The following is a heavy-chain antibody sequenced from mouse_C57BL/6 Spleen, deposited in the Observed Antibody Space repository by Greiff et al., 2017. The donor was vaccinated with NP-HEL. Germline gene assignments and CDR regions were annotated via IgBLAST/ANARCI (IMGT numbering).Heavy chain of an antibody. V-gene: IGHV14-3*01. CDR2: IDPANGNT. CDR3: ARSGSPDSSGLYFDY. Sequence: VQLQQSVAELVRPGASVKLSCTASGFNIKNTYMHWVKQRPEQGLEWIGRIDPANGNTKYAPKFQGKATITAATSSNTAYLQLSSLTSEDTAIYYCARSGSPDSSGLYFDYWGQGTTLTVSS. CDR1: GFNIKNTY. D-gene: IGHD3-2*02. J-gene: IGHJ2*01.